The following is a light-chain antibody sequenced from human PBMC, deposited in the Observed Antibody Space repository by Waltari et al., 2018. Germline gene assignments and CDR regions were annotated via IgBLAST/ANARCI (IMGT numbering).Light chain of an antibody. CDR2: AAS. CDR3: QQSYNTPPT. V-gene: IGKV1-39*01. CDR1: QSISSY. J-gene: IGKJ1*01. Sequence: DIQMTQSPSSLSASVGDRVTITCRASQSISSYLNWYQQKPGKAPELLIYAASSLQSGVPSRFSGSGSGTDFTLTISSLQPEDFATYYCQQSYNTPPTFGQGTKVEIK.